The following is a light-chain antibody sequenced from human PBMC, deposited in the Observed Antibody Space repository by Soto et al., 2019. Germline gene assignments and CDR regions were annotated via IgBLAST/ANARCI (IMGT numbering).Light chain of an antibody. J-gene: IGKJ5*01. V-gene: IGKV1-39*01. CDR3: QQTYSSPIT. Sequence: DIQMTQSPFSLSASVGDRVTITCRASQSISSYLNWYQQKPGKAPKLLISAASILQSGVPSRFSSSGSGTDFTLTISNLQPEDFAGYYCQQTYSSPITFGQGTRLEIK. CDR2: AAS. CDR1: QSISSY.